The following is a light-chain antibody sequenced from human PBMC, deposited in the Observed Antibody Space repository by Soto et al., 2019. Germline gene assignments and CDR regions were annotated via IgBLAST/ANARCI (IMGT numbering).Light chain of an antibody. J-gene: IGKJ1*01. Sequence: ILMSQSPDSLAVSLGEMATINCKSNQIVLFSSKNKNYLSWYQQKPGQPPKLLVYWASTRESGVPDRFSGSGSGTNFTLTISGLQAEDVAVYFCLQHYSFPRTFGQGTKV. V-gene: IGKV4-1*01. CDR3: LQHYSFPRT. CDR1: QIVLFSSKNKNY. CDR2: WAS.